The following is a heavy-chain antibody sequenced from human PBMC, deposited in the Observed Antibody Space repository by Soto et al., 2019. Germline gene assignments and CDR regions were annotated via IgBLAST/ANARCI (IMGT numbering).Heavy chain of an antibody. D-gene: IGHD4-17*01. CDR3: ARTRRLYRDDHPGDYGASMDDY. Sequence: QGQLVQSGAEVKKPGASVKVSCKASGYTFHMFGYTWVRQAPGQGLGWVGGISAYVGNTAYGKNFLGRGSLSTDTTTSTADMQLRSLKSDDTAFYFRARTRRLYRDDHPGDYGASMDDYWGQGALLSVSS. CDR1: GYTFHMFG. CDR2: ISAYVGNT. V-gene: IGHV1-18*01. J-gene: IGHJ4*02.